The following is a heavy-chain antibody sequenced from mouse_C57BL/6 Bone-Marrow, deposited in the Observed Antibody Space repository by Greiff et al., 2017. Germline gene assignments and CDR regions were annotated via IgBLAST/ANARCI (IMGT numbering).Heavy chain of an antibody. CDR3: ARRYGSSPYYFDY. J-gene: IGHJ2*01. CDR1: GYTFTSYW. Sequence: QVQLQQPGAELVKPGASVKLSCKASGYTFTSYWMQWVKQRPGQGLEWIGELDPSDSYTNYNQKFKGKGTLTVDTSSSTAYMQLSSLTSEDSAVYYCARRYGSSPYYFDYWGQGTTLTVSS. D-gene: IGHD1-1*01. V-gene: IGHV1-50*01. CDR2: LDPSDSYT.